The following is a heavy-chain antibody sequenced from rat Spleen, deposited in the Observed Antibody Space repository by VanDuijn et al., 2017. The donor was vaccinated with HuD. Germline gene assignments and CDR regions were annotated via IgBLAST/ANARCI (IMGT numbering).Heavy chain of an antibody. CDR2: ISSDGGRN. D-gene: IGHD1-9*01. CDR1: GFTFSYYY. Sequence: EVQLVESDGGLVQPGRSLKLSCAASGFTFSYYYMAWVRQAPTKGLEWVATISSDGGRNFYRDSVKGRFTISRDNAKSSLYLQMDSLRSGDTATYYCGRHGYNSYFDYWGKGVMVTVSS. J-gene: IGHJ2*01. CDR3: GRHGYNSYFDY. V-gene: IGHV5-29*01.